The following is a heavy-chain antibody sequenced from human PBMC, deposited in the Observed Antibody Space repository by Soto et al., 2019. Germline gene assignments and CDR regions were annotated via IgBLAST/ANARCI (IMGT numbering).Heavy chain of an antibody. Sequence: SETLSLTCTVSGGSISSSSYYWGWIRQPPGKGLKWIGSIYYSGSYYYNPSLQSRVTISADTSKNQLSLKLSSATAADTAVYYCASLRYGSGWASGGYFDYWGKGTLVTVSS. D-gene: IGHD6-19*01. CDR2: IYYSGSY. V-gene: IGHV4-39*01. J-gene: IGHJ4*02. CDR3: ASLRYGSGWASGGYFDY. CDR1: GGSISSSSYY.